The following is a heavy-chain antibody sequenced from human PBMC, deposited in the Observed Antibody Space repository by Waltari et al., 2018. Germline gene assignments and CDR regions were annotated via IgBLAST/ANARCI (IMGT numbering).Heavy chain of an antibody. J-gene: IGHJ4*02. D-gene: IGHD3-9*01. Sequence: QVQLVQSGSELKKPGASVKVSCKASGYTFTSYAMNWVRQAPGQGLEWMGWRNTNTGKPTYAQGFTGRFVFSLDTSGSTAYLQSSSLKAEDTAVYYCARDTGGPRKGYFDWLNYFDYWGQGTLVTVSS. CDR2: RNTNTGKP. CDR3: ARDTGGPRKGYFDWLNYFDY. V-gene: IGHV7-4-1*02. CDR1: GYTFTSYA.